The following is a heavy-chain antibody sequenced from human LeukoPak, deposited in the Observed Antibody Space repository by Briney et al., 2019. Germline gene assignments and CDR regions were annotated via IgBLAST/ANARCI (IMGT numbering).Heavy chain of an antibody. D-gene: IGHD2-15*01. CDR3: ARWVEEDPLDDAFDI. CDR1: GYTFTSYY. V-gene: IGHV1-46*01. Sequence: ASVKVSCKASGYTFTSYYMHWVRQAPGQGLEWMGIINHSGGSTSYAQKFQGRVTMTRDTPTSTVYMELSSLRSEDTAVYYCARWVEEDPLDDAFDIWGQGTMVTVSS. CDR2: INHSGGST. J-gene: IGHJ3*02.